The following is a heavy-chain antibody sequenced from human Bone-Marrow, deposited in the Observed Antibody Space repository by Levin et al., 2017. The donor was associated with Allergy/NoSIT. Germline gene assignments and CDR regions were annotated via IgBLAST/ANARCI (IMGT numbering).Heavy chain of an antibody. J-gene: IGHJ4*02. V-gene: IGHV2-70*11. CDR3: ARTSGGCSSSSTPLCHFDS. Sequence: SGPTLVKPPQTLTLTCTFSGFSLSPSGMCVSWIRQPPGKALEWLARIDWDDAKHYSSSLKTRLTISKDTSKNQVGLTVTNMDPVDTATYFCARTSGGCSSSSTPLCHFDSWGQGTLVTVSS. CDR1: GFSLSPSGMC. D-gene: IGHD6-6*01. CDR2: IDWDDAK.